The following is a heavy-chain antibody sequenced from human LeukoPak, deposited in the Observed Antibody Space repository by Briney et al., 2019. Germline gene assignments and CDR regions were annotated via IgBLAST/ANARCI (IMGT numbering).Heavy chain of an antibody. J-gene: IGHJ3*02. CDR2: ISYDGSNK. V-gene: IGHV3-30-3*01. CDR1: GFTFSSYA. Sequence: QPGGSLRLSCAASGFTFSSYAMHWVRQAPGKGLEWVAVISYDGSNKYYADSVKGRFTISRDNAKNSLYLQMNSLRAEDTALYHCARDYGSGYSAFDIWGQGTMVTVSS. CDR3: ARDYGSGYSAFDI. D-gene: IGHD3-10*01.